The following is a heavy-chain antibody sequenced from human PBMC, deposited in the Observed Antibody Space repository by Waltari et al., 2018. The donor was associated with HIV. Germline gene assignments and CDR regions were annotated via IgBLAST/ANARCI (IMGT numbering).Heavy chain of an antibody. CDR1: GFTFSSYS. V-gene: IGHV3-48*04. J-gene: IGHJ4*02. D-gene: IGHD1-7*01. CDR2: ISSSSTI. Sequence: EVQLVESGGGLVQPGGSLRLSCAASGFTFSSYSMNWVRQAPGKGLEWVSYISSSSTIYYADSVKGRFTISRDNAKNSLYLQMNSLRAEDTAVYYCARDTPYNWNYPGGYFDYWGQGTLVTVSS. CDR3: ARDTPYNWNYPGGYFDY.